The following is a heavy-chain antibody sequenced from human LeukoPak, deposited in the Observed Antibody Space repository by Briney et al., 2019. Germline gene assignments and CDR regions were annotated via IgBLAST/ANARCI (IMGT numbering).Heavy chain of an antibody. Sequence: GMSLRLSCAASGFSFDAYPMHWVRQAPAKGLEWVSLINEDGGKTFYADSVRGRFTISRDNSKNSLYLQMNSLRTEDTAVYYCVKEIDTLGTNAFDIWGQGTILTVSS. CDR2: INEDGGKT. CDR3: VKEIDTLGTNAFDI. CDR1: GFSFDAYP. V-gene: IGHV3-43*02. D-gene: IGHD2-15*01. J-gene: IGHJ3*02.